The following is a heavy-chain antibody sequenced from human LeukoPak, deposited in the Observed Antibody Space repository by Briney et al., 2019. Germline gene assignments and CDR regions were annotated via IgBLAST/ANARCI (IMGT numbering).Heavy chain of an antibody. CDR1: GYSFTSYW. CDR2: IYPGDSDT. CDR3: ARQAAGWGVVPAAQYRRFDY. V-gene: IGHV5-51*01. J-gene: IGHJ4*02. D-gene: IGHD2-2*01. Sequence: GESLKISCKGSGYSFTSYWIGWVRQLPGKGLEWMGIIYPGDSDTRYSPSFQGQVTISADKSISPAYLQWSSLKASDPAMYYCARQAAGWGVVPAAQYRRFDYWGQGTLVTVSS.